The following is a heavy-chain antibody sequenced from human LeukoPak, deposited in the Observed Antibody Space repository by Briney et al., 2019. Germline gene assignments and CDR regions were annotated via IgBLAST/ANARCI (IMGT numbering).Heavy chain of an antibody. CDR1: GGTFSSYA. D-gene: IGHD6-13*01. J-gene: IGHJ3*02. V-gene: IGHV1-69*05. CDR2: IIPIFGTA. CDR3: ASGAVAAAGIDAFDI. Sequence: GSSVKVSCKASGGTFSSYAISWVRQAPGQGLKWMGGIIPIFGTANYAQKFQGRVTITTDESTGTAYMELSSLRSEDTAVYYCASGAVAAAGIDAFDIWGQGTMVTVSS.